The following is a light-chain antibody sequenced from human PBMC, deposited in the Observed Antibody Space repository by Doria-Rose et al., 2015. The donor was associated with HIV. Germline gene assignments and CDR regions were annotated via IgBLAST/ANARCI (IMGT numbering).Light chain of an antibody. CDR1: QSVSANY. V-gene: IGKV3-20*01. CDR3: HQYASSRT. Sequence: EIVSTQSPGTLSLSPGERATLSCTASQSVSANYLDWYQQRPGQSPRLLIYGASSRATDITDRFSGSGSGTDFTLTISRLEPEDFAVYYCHQYASSRTFGQGTKVEIK. CDR2: GAS. J-gene: IGKJ1*01.